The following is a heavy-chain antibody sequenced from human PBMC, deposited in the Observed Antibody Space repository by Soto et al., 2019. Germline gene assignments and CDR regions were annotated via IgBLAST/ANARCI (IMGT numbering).Heavy chain of an antibody. D-gene: IGHD3-22*01. CDR2: IYWDDDK. J-gene: IGHJ4*02. V-gene: IGHV2-5*02. Sequence: SGPTLVNPTQTLTLTCTFSGFSLSTSGLGVGWIRQPPGKALEWLALIYWDDDKRYSPSLKSRLTITKDTSKNQVVLTMTNMDPVDTATYYRARDSSGYLGFDYWGQGTLVTVS. CDR3: ARDSSGYLGFDY. CDR1: GFSLSTSGLG.